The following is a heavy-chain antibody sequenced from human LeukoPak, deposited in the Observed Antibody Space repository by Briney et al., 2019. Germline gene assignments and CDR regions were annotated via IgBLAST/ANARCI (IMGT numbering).Heavy chain of an antibody. J-gene: IGHJ4*02. Sequence: HAGGSLRLSCAVSGFTFSTYSMNWVRQAPGKGLEWVSYISSGSTTIHYADSVKGRFTISRDNAKNSLYLQMNSLRAEDTAVYYCADYGDYGAIDYWGQGTLVTVSS. D-gene: IGHD4-17*01. CDR1: GFTFSTYS. V-gene: IGHV3-48*01. CDR3: ADYGDYGAIDY. CDR2: ISSGSTTI.